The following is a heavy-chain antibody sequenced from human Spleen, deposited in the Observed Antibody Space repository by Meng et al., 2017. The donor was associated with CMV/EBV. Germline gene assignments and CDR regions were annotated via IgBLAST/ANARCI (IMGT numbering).Heavy chain of an antibody. Sequence: KNSGDPFSSYKLDWVRQAPEQGLGWMEKIIPIFGSTNYAQKFQGRVSITTDESASTAYMELSSLKSEDTAVYYCASAKAYSISPGDYWGQGTLVTVSS. CDR2: IIPIFGST. CDR3: ASAKAYSISPGDY. CDR1: GDPFSSYK. J-gene: IGHJ4*02. V-gene: IGHV1-69*05. D-gene: IGHD1-26*01.